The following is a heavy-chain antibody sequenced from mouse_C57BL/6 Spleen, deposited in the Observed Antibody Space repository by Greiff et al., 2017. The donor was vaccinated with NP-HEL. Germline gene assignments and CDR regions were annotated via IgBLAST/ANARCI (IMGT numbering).Heavy chain of an antibody. J-gene: IGHJ2*01. V-gene: IGHV14-4*01. Sequence: EVQLQQSGAELVRPGASVKLSCTASGFNIKDDYMHWVKQRPEQGLEWIGWIDPENGDTEYASKFQGKATITADTSSNTAYLQLSSLTSEDTAVYYCTTGYDYGDYWGQGTTLTVSS. CDR2: IDPENGDT. CDR3: TTGYDYGDY. CDR1: GFNIKDDY. D-gene: IGHD2-4*01.